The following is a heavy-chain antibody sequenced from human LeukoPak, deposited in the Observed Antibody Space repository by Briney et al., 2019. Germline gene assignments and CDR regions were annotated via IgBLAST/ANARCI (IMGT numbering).Heavy chain of an antibody. D-gene: IGHD1-20*01. CDR2: VSSDGRIT. V-gene: IGHV3-74*01. CDR1: GFTFSSFW. J-gene: IGHJ4*02. CDR3: ASSFRITGTTYYY. Sequence: PGGSLRLSCSASGFTFSSFWTHWVRHVPGKGLVWFSGVSSDGRITNYADFVKGRFTVSRDTAKNTLSLQMDSLRADDTAIYYCASSFRITGTTYYYWGQGTLVTVSS.